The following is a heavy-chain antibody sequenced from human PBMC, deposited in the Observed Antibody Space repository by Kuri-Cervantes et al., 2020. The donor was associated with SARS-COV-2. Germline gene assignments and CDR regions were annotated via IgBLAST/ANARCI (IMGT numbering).Heavy chain of an antibody. CDR1: GGSISSGDYY. D-gene: IGHD4-17*01. V-gene: IGHV4-30-4*02. Sequence: SETLSLTCTVSGGSISSGDYYWSWIRQPPGKGLEWIGYIYYSGSTYYNPSLKSRVTISVDTSKNQFSLRLNSVTAADTAVYYCARGINDYADYGLDYWGQGTLVTVSS. CDR2: IYYSGST. CDR3: ARGINDYADYGLDY. J-gene: IGHJ4*02.